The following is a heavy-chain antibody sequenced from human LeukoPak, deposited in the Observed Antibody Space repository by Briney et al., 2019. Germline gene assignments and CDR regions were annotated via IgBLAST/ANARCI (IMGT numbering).Heavy chain of an antibody. CDR3: ARGWWFGDLSAFDP. CDR1: GFTFSSYA. D-gene: IGHD3-10*01. Sequence: GGSLRLSCAASGFTFSSYAMSWVRQAPGKGLEWVSAISGSGGSTYYADSVKGRFTISRDNSKNTLYLQMNSLRAEDTAVYYCARGWWFGDLSAFDPWGQGTLVIVSS. V-gene: IGHV3-23*01. J-gene: IGHJ5*02. CDR2: ISGSGGST.